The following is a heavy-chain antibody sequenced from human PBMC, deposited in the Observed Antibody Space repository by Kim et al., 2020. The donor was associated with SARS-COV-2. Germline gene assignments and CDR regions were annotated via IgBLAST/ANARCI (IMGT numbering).Heavy chain of an antibody. CDR3: AKAGRTAGIASQLDY. J-gene: IGHJ4*02. CDR1: GFTFSSYG. CDR2: ISYYGSNK. Sequence: GGSLRLSCAASGFTFSSYGMHWVRQAPGKGLEWVAVISYYGSNKYYADSVKGRFTISRDNSKNTLYLQMNSLRAEDTAVYYCAKAGRTAGIASQLDYWGQGTLVTVSS. V-gene: IGHV3-30*18. D-gene: IGHD1-1*01.